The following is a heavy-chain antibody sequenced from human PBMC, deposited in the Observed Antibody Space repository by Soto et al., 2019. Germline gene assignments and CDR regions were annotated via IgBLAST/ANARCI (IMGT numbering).Heavy chain of an antibody. D-gene: IGHD2-15*01. Sequence: PGGSLRLSCAASGFTFSSNATSWVRQAPGKGLEWVSAISGSGGSTYYADSVKGRFTISRDNSKNTLYLQMNSLRAEDTAVYYCANNFGGGFDYWGQGTLVTVSS. CDR2: ISGSGGST. CDR1: GFTFSSNA. V-gene: IGHV3-23*01. J-gene: IGHJ4*02. CDR3: ANNFGGGFDY.